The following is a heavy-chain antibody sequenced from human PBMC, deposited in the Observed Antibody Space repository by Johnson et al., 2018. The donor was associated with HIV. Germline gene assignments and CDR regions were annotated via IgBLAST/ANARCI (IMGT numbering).Heavy chain of an antibody. CDR2: MNADGKST. J-gene: IGHJ3*02. CDR1: GFTFSTYA. Sequence: VQVVESGGGLVQPGGSLRLSCAASGFTFSTYAMHWVRQAPGKGLVWVSRMNADGKSTTYADSVKGRFTISRDNAKNTLYLQMNSLKTEDTAVYYCARDGMHYDFWSGYAPDAFDIWGQGTMVTVSS. CDR3: ARDGMHYDFWSGYAPDAFDI. V-gene: IGHV3-74*01. D-gene: IGHD3-3*01.